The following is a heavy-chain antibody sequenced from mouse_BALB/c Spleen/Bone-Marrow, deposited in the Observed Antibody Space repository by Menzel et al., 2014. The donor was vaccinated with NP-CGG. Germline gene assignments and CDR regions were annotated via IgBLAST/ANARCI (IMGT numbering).Heavy chain of an antibody. J-gene: IGHJ4*01. V-gene: IGHV1-14*01. CDR1: GYTSTSNI. D-gene: IGHD2-4*01. Sequence: VQLQQSGPELVKPGASVKMSCKASGYTSTSNIINWVKQKPGQGLEWIGYINPYNDVTKYNEKLKGKATLTSDMSSNTAYMELSSLTSEDSAVYYCAKAAYYDYDGRAMDYWGQGTSVIVSS. CDR2: INPYNDVT. CDR3: AKAAYYDYDGRAMDY.